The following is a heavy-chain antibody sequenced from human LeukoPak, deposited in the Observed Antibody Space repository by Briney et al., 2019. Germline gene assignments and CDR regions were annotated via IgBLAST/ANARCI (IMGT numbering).Heavy chain of an antibody. CDR2: FFYTGNT. CDR3: ARDQYYYGSGSYAFDI. D-gene: IGHD3-10*01. V-gene: IGHV4-30-4*07. CDR1: GGSISSGSYS. J-gene: IGHJ3*02. Sequence: PSETLSLTCAVSGGSISSGSYSWGWIRQPPGKGLEWIGYFFYTGNTYYNASLKSRVTISVDTSKNQFSLKLSSVTAADTAVYYCARDQYYYGSGSYAFDIWGQGTMVTVSS.